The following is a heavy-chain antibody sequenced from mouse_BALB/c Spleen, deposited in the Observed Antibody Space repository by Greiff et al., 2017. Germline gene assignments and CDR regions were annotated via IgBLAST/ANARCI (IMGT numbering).Heavy chain of an antibody. J-gene: IGHJ4*01. CDR1: GYTFTDYW. D-gene: IGHD2-1*01. CDR3: ARGGNYVRGYAMDY. Sequence: VQLQQPGAELVMPGASVKMSCKASGYTFTDYWMHWVKQRPGQGLEWIGAIDTSDSYTSYNQKFKGKATLTVDESSSTAYMQLSSLTSEDSAVYYCARGGNYVRGYAMDYWGQGTSVTVSS. CDR2: IDTSDSYT. V-gene: IGHV1-69*01.